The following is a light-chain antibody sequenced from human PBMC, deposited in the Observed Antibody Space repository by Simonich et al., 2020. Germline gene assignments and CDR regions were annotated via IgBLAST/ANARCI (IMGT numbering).Light chain of an antibody. CDR1: QSDLYSSNNKNY. J-gene: IGKJ1*01. V-gene: IGKV4-1*01. Sequence: DIVMTQSPDSLAVSLGERATINCKSSQSDLYSSNNKNYLAWYQQKPRQPPKLLIYWASTRESGVPDRFSGSGSGTDFTLTISSLQAEDVAVYYCQQYYSTPWTFGQGTKVEIK. CDR3: QQYYSTPWT. CDR2: WAS.